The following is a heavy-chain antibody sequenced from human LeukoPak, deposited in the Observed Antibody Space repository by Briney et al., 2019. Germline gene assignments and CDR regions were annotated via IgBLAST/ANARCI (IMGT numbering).Heavy chain of an antibody. CDR2: INHSGST. Sequence: SETLSLACAVYGGSFSGYYWSWIRQPPGKGLEWIGEINHSGSTNYNPSLKSRVTISVDTSKNQFSLKLSSVTAADTAVYYCARGRYVSITIFGVPTRGKFDYWGQGTLVTVSS. CDR3: ARGRYVSITIFGVPTRGKFDY. J-gene: IGHJ4*02. V-gene: IGHV4-34*01. D-gene: IGHD3-3*01. CDR1: GGSFSGYY.